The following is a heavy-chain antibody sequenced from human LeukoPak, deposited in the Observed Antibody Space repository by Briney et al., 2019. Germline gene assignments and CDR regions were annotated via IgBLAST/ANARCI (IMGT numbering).Heavy chain of an antibody. D-gene: IGHD3-3*01. Sequence: SGGSLRPSCAASGFTFRNYWMSWVRQAPGKGLEWVANIRQDGSEKNYVDSVKGRFTISRDDAKTSLYLQMNSLRAEDTALYYCARLSTVDFWSPFDYWGQGTLVTVSS. J-gene: IGHJ4*02. CDR1: GFTFRNYW. V-gene: IGHV3-7*05. CDR3: ARLSTVDFWSPFDY. CDR2: IRQDGSEK.